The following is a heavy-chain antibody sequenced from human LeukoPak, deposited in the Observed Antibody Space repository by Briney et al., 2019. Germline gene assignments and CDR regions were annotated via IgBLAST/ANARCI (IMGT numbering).Heavy chain of an antibody. CDR1: GFTFSSYW. V-gene: IGHV3-7*01. J-gene: IGHJ6*03. CDR2: IKQDGSEK. Sequence: GGSLRLSCAASGFTFSSYWMSWVRQAPGKGLEWVANIKQDGSEKYYVDSVKGRFTISRDNSKNTLYLQMNSLRAEDTAVYYCARGYSSSWYYMDVWGKGTTVTVSS. CDR3: ARGYSSSWYYMDV. D-gene: IGHD6-13*01.